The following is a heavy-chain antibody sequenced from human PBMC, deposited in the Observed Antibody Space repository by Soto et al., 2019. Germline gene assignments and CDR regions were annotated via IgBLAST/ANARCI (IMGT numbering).Heavy chain of an antibody. J-gene: IGHJ4*02. CDR2: INPSGGST. Sequence: ASVKVSCKASGYTFTSYYMHWVRQAPGQGLEWMGIINPSGGSTSYAQKFQGRVTMTRDTSTSTVYMELSSLRSEDTAVYYCARPTYYYESSGLPPGYWGQGTLVTVSS. CDR1: GYTFTSYY. V-gene: IGHV1-46*01. D-gene: IGHD3-22*01. CDR3: ARPTYYYESSGLPPGY.